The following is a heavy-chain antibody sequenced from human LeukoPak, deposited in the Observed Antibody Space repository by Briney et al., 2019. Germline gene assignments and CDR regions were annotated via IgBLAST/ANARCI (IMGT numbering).Heavy chain of an antibody. V-gene: IGHV3-23*01. J-gene: IGHJ4*02. CDR2: ISGSGGST. D-gene: IGHD6-13*01. CDR3: AKTRAGSSFSCYDY. Sequence: PGGSLRLSCAASGFTFSSYAMSWVRQAPGKGLEWVSAISGSGGSTYYADSVKGRFTISRDNSKNTLYLQMNSLRAEDTAVYYCAKTRAGSSFSCYDYWGQGTLVTVSS. CDR1: GFTFSSYA.